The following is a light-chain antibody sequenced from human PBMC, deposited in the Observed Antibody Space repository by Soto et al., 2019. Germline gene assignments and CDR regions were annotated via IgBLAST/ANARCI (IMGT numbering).Light chain of an antibody. CDR2: DAS. J-gene: IGKJ2*01. CDR3: QQRSNWSPYT. V-gene: IGKV3-11*01. Sequence: EIVLTQSPATLSLSPGERATLSCRASQSVSSYLAWYQQKPGQAPRLLIYDASNSATSIPARFSGSGSWTDFTLTISSLEPEDFAVYYCQQRSNWSPYTFGQGTKLEIK. CDR1: QSVSSY.